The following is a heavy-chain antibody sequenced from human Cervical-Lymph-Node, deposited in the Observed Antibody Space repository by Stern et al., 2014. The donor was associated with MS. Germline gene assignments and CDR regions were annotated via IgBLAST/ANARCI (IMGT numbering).Heavy chain of an antibody. J-gene: IGHJ4*02. CDR3: ARVGGYGYLPY. D-gene: IGHD5-18*01. V-gene: IGHV1-69*01. Sequence: VQLVESGAEVKKPGASVKVSCKASGGTFSSYGIIWVRQAPGQGLEWMGGINPIFGTENYAQMFQGRVTITADESTSTAYMELSSLRSEDMAVYYCARVGGYGYLPYWGQGTLVTVSS. CDR2: INPIFGTE. CDR1: GGTFSSYG.